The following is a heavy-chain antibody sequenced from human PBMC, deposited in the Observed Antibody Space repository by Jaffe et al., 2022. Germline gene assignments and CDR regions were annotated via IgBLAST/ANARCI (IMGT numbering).Heavy chain of an antibody. CDR3: ASTYYYDSSGYYDWFDP. D-gene: IGHD3-22*01. CDR2: IYHSGST. Sequence: QVQLQESGPGLVKPSETLSLTCAVSGYSISSGYYWGWIRQPPGKGLEWIGSIYHSGSTYYNPSLKSRVTISVDTSKNQFSLKLSSVTAADTAVYYCASTYYYDSSGYYDWFDPWGQGTLVTVSS. V-gene: IGHV4-38-2*01. CDR1: GYSISSGYY. J-gene: IGHJ5*02.